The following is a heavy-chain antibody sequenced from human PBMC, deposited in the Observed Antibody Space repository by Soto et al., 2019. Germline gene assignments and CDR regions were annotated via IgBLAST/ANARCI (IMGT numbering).Heavy chain of an antibody. J-gene: IGHJ5*02. CDR3: ARRYDSSGYSSLNWFDP. CDR2: IYPGDSDT. CDR1: GYSFTSYW. D-gene: IGHD3-22*01. V-gene: IGHV5-51*01. Sequence: PGESLKISCKGSGYSFTSYWIGWVRQMPGKGLEWMGIIYPGDSDTRYSPSFQGQVTISADKSISTAYLQWSSLKASDTAMYYCARRYDSSGYSSLNWFDPWGQGTLVTVSS.